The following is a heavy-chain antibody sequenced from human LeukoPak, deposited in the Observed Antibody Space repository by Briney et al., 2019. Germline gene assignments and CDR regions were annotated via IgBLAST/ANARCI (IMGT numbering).Heavy chain of an antibody. CDR3: ARVFRSYGDVSY. CDR1: GYSISSGYY. D-gene: IGHD5-18*01. J-gene: IGHJ4*02. Sequence: PSETLSLTCTVSGYSISSGYYWGWIRQPPGKGLEWIGSIYHSGSTYYNPSLKSRVTISVDTSKNQFSLKLSPVTAADTAVYYCARVFRSYGDVSYWGQGTLGTVSS. V-gene: IGHV4-38-2*02. CDR2: IYHSGST.